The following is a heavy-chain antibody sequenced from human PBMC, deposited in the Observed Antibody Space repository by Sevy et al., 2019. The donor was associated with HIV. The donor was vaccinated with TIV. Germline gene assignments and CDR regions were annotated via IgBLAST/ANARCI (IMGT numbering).Heavy chain of an antibody. CDR1: GFSFSKYW. D-gene: IGHD1-7*01. Sequence: GGSLRLSCAASGFSFSKYWMGWVRQAPGKGLEWVANIKQDAGQKYYVDSVKGGFTISRENVRNSVYLQMNSLRAEDTSVYFCARDDGNYYFHYWGQGTLVTVSS. J-gene: IGHJ4*02. CDR2: IKQDAGQK. V-gene: IGHV3-7*01. CDR3: ARDDGNYYFHY.